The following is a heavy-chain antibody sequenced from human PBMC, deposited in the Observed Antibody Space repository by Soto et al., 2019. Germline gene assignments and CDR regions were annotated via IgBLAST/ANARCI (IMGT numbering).Heavy chain of an antibody. CDR1: GFTFSSYW. CDR3: ARDSIFGVAVPPY. Sequence: PGGSLRLSCAASGFTFSSYWMHWVRQAPGKGLVWVSRTNTDGSSTTYADSVKGRFTISRDNAKSTLYLQMNSLSAEDTAVYYCARDSIFGVAVPPYWGRGTLVTVSS. CDR2: TNTDGSST. D-gene: IGHD3-3*01. V-gene: IGHV3-74*01. J-gene: IGHJ4*02.